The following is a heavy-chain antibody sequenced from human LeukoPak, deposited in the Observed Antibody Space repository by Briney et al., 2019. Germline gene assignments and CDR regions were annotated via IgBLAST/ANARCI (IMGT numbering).Heavy chain of an antibody. Sequence: GGSLRLSCAASGFTFSSYWMHWVRQAPGKGLVWVSRINSDGSSTSYADSVKGRFTISRDNAKNTLYLQMNSLRAEDTAVYYCAREVKYYDFRSGYYYYYMDVWGKGTTVTVSS. CDR2: INSDGSST. V-gene: IGHV3-74*01. CDR3: AREVKYYDFRSGYYYYYMDV. J-gene: IGHJ6*03. D-gene: IGHD3-3*01. CDR1: GFTFSSYW.